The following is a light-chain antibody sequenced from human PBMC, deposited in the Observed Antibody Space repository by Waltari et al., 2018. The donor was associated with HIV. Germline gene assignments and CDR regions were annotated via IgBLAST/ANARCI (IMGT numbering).Light chain of an antibody. CDR1: SGAISAYNS. V-gene: IGLV2-14*03. CDR3: SSYTTTATLV. CDR2: GVS. Sequence: QSALTQPASVSGSPGQSITIFCIGTSGAISAYNSVAWYQQHPGKAPKLIVYGVSNRPSDVSARFSGSKSGNTASLTISGLQDDDESDYYCSSYTTTATLVFGTGTKVTVL. J-gene: IGLJ1*01.